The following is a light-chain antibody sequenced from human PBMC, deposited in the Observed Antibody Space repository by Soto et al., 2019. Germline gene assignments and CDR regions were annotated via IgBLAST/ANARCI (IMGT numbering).Light chain of an antibody. CDR3: SSKRDRSTTLV. Sequence: QSALTQPASVSGSPGQSITISCTGTSSDVGAYNYVSWYQHHPGKVPKLLIYEVTNRPSGVSDRFSGSKSGNTASLTISGLQAEDEADYYCSSKRDRSTTLVFGNGTKVTV. J-gene: IGLJ1*01. CDR2: EVT. V-gene: IGLV2-14*01. CDR1: SSDVGAYNY.